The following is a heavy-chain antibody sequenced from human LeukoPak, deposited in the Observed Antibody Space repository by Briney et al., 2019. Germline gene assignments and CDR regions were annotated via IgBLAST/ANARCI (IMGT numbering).Heavy chain of an antibody. Sequence: HPGGSLRLSCAASGFTFSSYGMSWVRQAPGKGLEWVSAISGSDSTIYYADSVKGRFTISRDNAKNSLYLQMNSLRAEDTAVYYCARDYGGSSPFDYWGQGTLVTVSS. CDR2: ISGSDSTI. CDR1: GFTFSSYG. CDR3: ARDYGGSSPFDY. D-gene: IGHD4-23*01. V-gene: IGHV3-48*04. J-gene: IGHJ4*02.